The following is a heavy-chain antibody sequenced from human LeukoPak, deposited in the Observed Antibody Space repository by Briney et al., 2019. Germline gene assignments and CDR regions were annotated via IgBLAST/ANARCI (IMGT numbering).Heavy chain of an antibody. CDR1: GGSISSYY. CDR2: IYYSGST. J-gene: IGHJ4*02. V-gene: IGHV4-59*01. CDR3: ARLGCGGDCYLD. D-gene: IGHD2-21*02. Sequence: SETLSLTCTVSGGSISSYYWSWIRQPPGKGLEWIGYIYYSGSTNYNPSLKSRVTISVDTSKNQFSLKLSSVTAADTAVYYCARLGCGGDCYLDWGQGTLVTVSS.